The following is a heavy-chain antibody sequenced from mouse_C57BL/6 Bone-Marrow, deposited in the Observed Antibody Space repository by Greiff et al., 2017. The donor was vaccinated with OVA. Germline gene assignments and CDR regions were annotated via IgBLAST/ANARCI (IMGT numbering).Heavy chain of an antibody. Sequence: VQLQQSGAELVRPGTSVKVSCKASGYAFTNYLIEWVKQRPGQGLEWIGVINPGSGGTNYNEKFKGKATLTADKSSSTAYMQLSSLTSEDSAVYFCAREEGDSAWFAYWGQGTLVTVSA. J-gene: IGHJ3*01. CDR1: GYAFTNYL. V-gene: IGHV1-54*01. CDR3: AREEGDSAWFAY. D-gene: IGHD2-13*01. CDR2: INPGSGGT.